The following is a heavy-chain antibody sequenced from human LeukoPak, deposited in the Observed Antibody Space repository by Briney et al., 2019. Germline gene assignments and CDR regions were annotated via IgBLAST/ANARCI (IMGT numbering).Heavy chain of an antibody. CDR1: VYTFTSYG. V-gene: IGHV1-18*01. Sequence: VASVKVSCKASVYTFTSYGISWVRQAPGQGLEWVGWISAYNGNTNYAQKLQGRVTMTTDTSTSTAYMELRSLRSDDTAVYYCARDRRVTGTTGGYWGQGTLVTVSS. CDR3: ARDRRVTGTTGGY. J-gene: IGHJ4*02. CDR2: ISAYNGNT. D-gene: IGHD1-20*01.